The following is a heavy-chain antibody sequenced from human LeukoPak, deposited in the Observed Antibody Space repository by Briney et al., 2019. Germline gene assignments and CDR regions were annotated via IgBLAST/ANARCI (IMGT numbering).Heavy chain of an antibody. CDR2: ISWNSGSI. V-gene: IGHV3-9*01. CDR3: ARGTGNYYGY. Sequence: PGRSLILSCAASGFTFDDYAMHWVRQAPGKGLEWVSGISWNSGSIGYADSVKGRFTITRDSAKNTLYLQMNSLRAEDTAVYYCARGTGNYYGYWGQGTLVTVSS. J-gene: IGHJ4*02. D-gene: IGHD3/OR15-3a*01. CDR1: GFTFDDYA.